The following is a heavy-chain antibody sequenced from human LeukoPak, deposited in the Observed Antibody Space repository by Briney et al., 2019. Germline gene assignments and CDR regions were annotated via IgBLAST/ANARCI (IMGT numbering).Heavy chain of an antibody. CDR1: GGSISSYY. CDR3: ACRHDAFDI. Sequence: PSETLSLTSTVSGGSISSYYWSWIRQPPGKGLEWIGYIYYSGSTNYNPSLKSRVTISVDTSKNQFSLKLSSVTAADTAVYYCACRHDAFDIWGQGTMVTVSS. J-gene: IGHJ3*02. CDR2: IYYSGST. V-gene: IGHV4-59*01.